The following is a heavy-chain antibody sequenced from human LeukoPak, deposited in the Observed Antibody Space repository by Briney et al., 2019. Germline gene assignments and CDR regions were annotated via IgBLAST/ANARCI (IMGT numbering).Heavy chain of an antibody. CDR3: ATKQWLAPPPDS. J-gene: IGHJ4*02. Sequence: GGSLRLSCAASRVILSNLWMLWVRQAPGKGLESVSRINTDGTVTTYADSVKGRFTVSIDNADNTMFLQMNSVRDEDTAVYYCATKQWLAPPPDSWGQGTPVTVSS. CDR1: RVILSNLW. V-gene: IGHV3-74*01. CDR2: INTDGTVT. D-gene: IGHD6-19*01.